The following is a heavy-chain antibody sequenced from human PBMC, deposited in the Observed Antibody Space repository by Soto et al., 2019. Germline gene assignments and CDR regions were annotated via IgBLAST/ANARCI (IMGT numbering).Heavy chain of an antibody. CDR1: GDTISTGGYS. CDR2: TYHSGTT. CDR3: ARADGALWSGSYPRPHFFRY. J-gene: IGHJ4*02. Sequence: TSETLSLTCTVSGDTISTGGYSWAWIRQPPGKALEWIGHTYHSGTTYFNPSFKSRITLSVDTSKNQFSLNLNSVTAADTAVYYCARADGALWSGSYPRPHFFRYWGQGILVTVSS. V-gene: IGHV4-30-2*05. D-gene: IGHD3-3*01.